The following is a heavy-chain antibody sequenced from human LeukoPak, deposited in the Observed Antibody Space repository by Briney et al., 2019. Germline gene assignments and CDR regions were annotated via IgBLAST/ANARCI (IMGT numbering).Heavy chain of an antibody. D-gene: IGHD3-22*01. CDR2: IYPGDSDT. CDR1: GYSFTSYW. J-gene: IGHJ5*02. CDR3: ARHSGINYSDSSALDP. Sequence: GESLKISCKGSGYSFTSYWIGWVRQMPGKGLEWMGIIYPGDSDTRYSPSFQGQVTISADKSISTAYLQWSSLKASDTAMYYCARHSGINYSDSSALDPWGQGTLVTVSS. V-gene: IGHV5-51*01.